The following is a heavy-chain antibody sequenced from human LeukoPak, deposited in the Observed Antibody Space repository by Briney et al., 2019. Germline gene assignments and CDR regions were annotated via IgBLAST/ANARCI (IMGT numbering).Heavy chain of an antibody. CDR2: INPSGGSS. D-gene: IGHD3-22*01. Sequence: ASVKVSCKASGYTFSSYYMHWVRQAPGQGLEWMGIINPSGGSSSYAHKFQGRVTMTRDTSTSTVYMELSNLRPEDTAVYYCARADSGGDSSGYKWFDPWGQGTLVTVSS. V-gene: IGHV1-46*01. CDR3: ARADSGGDSSGYKWFDP. J-gene: IGHJ5*02. CDR1: GYTFSSYY.